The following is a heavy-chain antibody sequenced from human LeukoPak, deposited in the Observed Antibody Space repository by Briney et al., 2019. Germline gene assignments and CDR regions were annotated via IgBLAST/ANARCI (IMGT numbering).Heavy chain of an antibody. CDR3: AKEKGFVGHFDF. CDR1: GDTFTSNA. V-gene: IGHV1-69*04. D-gene: IGHD3-3*01. CDR2: IIPILRTA. Sequence: SSVTVSCKASGDTFTSNAVSWVRQAPGQGLKWMGRIIPILRTAGFAQKFQGRLTITADRPPSTAYMELSSLRSDDTAVYYCAKEKGFVGHFDFWGQGTLVTVSS. J-gene: IGHJ4*02.